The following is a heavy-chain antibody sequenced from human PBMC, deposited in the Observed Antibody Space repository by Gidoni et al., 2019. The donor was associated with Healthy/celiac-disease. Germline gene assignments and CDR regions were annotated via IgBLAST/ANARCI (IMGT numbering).Heavy chain of an antibody. J-gene: IGHJ4*02. Sequence: QVQLVQSGAEVKKPGSFVKVSCKASGGTFSSYAISWVRQAPGQGREWMGGIIPIFGTANYAQKFQGRATITADESTSTAYMELSSLRSEDTAVYYCARGGNYYDSSGYFDYWGQGTLVTVSS. V-gene: IGHV1-69*01. D-gene: IGHD3-22*01. CDR3: ARGGNYYDSSGYFDY. CDR2: IIPIFGTA. CDR1: GGTFSSYA.